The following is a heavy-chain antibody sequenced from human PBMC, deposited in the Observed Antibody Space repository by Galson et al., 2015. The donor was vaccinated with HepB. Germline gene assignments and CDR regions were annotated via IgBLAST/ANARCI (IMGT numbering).Heavy chain of an antibody. Sequence: SLRLSCAASGFTFSSYAMSWVRQAPGKGLEWVSYITSSGNTIYYADSVKGRFTISRDNAKKSLDLQMNSLRAEDTAVYFCARGVTFDIWGQGTMVTVSS. CDR1: GFTFSSYA. J-gene: IGHJ3*02. CDR3: ARGVTFDI. CDR2: ITSSGNTI. V-gene: IGHV3-48*03.